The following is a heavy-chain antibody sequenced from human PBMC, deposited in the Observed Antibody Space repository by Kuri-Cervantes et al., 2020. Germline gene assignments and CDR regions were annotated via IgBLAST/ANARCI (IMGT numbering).Heavy chain of an antibody. CDR3: ARDKLGRSSSHLYYFDY. D-gene: IGHD6-6*01. Sequence: ASVKVSCKASGGTFSSYTISWVRQAPGQGLEWMGWINPNSGGTNYAQKFQGRVTMTRDTSISTAYMELSRLRSDDTAVYYCARDKLGRSSSHLYYFDYWGQGTLVTVSS. V-gene: IGHV1-2*02. J-gene: IGHJ4*02. CDR1: GGTFSSYT. CDR2: INPNSGGT.